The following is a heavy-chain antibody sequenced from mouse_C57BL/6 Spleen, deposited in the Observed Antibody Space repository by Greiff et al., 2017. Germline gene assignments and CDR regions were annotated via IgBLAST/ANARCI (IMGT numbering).Heavy chain of an antibody. J-gene: IGHJ4*01. CDR3: ARSGTGDYAMDY. CDR2: IYPGDGDS. V-gene: IGHV1-80*01. Sequence: VQLQQSGAELVKPGASVKISCKASGYAFSSYWMNWVQQRPGKGLEWIGQIYPGDGDSNYNGKFKGKATLTADKSSSTAYMQRSSLTSEDSAVYFCARSGTGDYAMDYWGQGTSVTVSS. CDR1: GYAFSSYW. D-gene: IGHD3-1*01.